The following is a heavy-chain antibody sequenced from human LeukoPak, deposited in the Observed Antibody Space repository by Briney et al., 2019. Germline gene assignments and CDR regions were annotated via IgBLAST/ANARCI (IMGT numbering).Heavy chain of an antibody. V-gene: IGHV4-34*01. Sequence: PSETLSLTSASYGGSFSGYYWSWIRQPPGKGLEWIGEINHSGSTNYNPSLKSRVTISVDTSKKQFSLKLSSVTAADTAMYYCARRLSGWYSLGYWGQGTLVTVSS. D-gene: IGHD6-19*01. CDR3: ARRLSGWYSLGY. J-gene: IGHJ4*02. CDR1: GGSFSGYY. CDR2: INHSGST.